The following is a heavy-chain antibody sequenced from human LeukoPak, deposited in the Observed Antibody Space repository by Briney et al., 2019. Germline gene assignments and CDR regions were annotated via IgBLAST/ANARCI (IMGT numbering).Heavy chain of an antibody. D-gene: IGHD3-10*01. Sequence: PSETLSLTCTVSGGSISSSSYYWGWIRQPQGKGLEWIGSIYYSGSTFHNPSLKSRVTISVDTSKNQFSLKLSSVTAADTAVYYCASYGSEQLWGQGTLVTVSS. CDR1: GGSISSSSYY. CDR3: ASYGSEQL. V-gene: IGHV4-39*01. J-gene: IGHJ4*02. CDR2: IYYSGST.